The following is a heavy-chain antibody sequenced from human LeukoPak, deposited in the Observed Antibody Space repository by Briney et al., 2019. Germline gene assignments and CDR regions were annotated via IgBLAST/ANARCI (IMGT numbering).Heavy chain of an antibody. CDR2: IITDGSNK. D-gene: IGHD1-14*01. Sequence: GGSLRLSCAVSGLSFSLYGMHWVRQAPGKRLDWVAFIITDGSNKYYADSVKGRFTISRDNSKNTLYLQMNSLRAEDTAVYYCATDNNVNPSWFDLWGQGTLVTVSS. V-gene: IGHV3-30*02. CDR3: ATDNNVNPSWFDL. J-gene: IGHJ5*02. CDR1: GLSFSLYG.